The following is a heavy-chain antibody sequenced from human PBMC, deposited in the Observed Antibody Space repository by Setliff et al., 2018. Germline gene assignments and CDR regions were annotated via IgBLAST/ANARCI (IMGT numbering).Heavy chain of an antibody. CDR3: ASSPNYDYVWGSYRLDY. D-gene: IGHD3-16*02. Sequence: SETLSLTCTVSGGSISSGSYYWSWIRQPAGKGLEWIGHIYTSGGTNYNPSLKSRVTISVDTSKNQFSLKLSSVTAADTAVYYCASSPNYDYVWGSYRLDYWGQGTLVTVSS. J-gene: IGHJ4*02. V-gene: IGHV4-61*09. CDR2: IYTSGGT. CDR1: GGSISSGSYY.